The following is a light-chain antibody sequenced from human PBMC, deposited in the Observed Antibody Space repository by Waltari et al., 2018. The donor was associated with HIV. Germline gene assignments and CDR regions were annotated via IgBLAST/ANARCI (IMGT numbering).Light chain of an antibody. CDR2: KSD. J-gene: IGLJ2*01. V-gene: IGLV3-9*01. Sequence: SYELTQPLSVSVALGQTARISCGGDKIGNKSVHWYHYRPGQAPILVMYKSDVRPSGIPERFSGSNTGNTATLSITKVQAGDEADYSCQVWHNISVIFGGGTKLTVL. CDR3: QVWHNISVI. CDR1: KIGNKS.